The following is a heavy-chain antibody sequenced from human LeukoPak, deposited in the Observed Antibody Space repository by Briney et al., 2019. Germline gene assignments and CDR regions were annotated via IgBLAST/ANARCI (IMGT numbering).Heavy chain of an antibody. J-gene: IGHJ4*02. D-gene: IGHD1-26*01. CDR3: ARVAYWETDY. CDR1: GGSISSGDYY. Sequence: SETLSLTCTVSGGSISSGDYYWRWIRQHPGKGLEWIEYIYYSGSTYYNPSLKSRVTISVDTSKNQFSLKLSSVTAADTAVYYCARVAYWETDYWGQGTLVTVSS. CDR2: IYYSGST. V-gene: IGHV4-30-4*01.